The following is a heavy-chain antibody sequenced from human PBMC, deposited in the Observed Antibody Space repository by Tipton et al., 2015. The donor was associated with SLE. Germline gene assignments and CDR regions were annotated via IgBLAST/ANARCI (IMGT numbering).Heavy chain of an antibody. CDR3: AKDLGITISEGLDY. V-gene: IGHV3-9*01. J-gene: IGHJ4*02. D-gene: IGHD3-3*01. Sequence: SLRLSCAASGFTFDDYAMHWVRQAPGKGLEWVSGISWNSGSIGYADSVKGRFTISRDNAKNSLYLQMNSLRAKDTALYYCAKDLGITISEGLDYWGQGTLVTVSS. CDR1: GFTFDDYA. CDR2: ISWNSGSI.